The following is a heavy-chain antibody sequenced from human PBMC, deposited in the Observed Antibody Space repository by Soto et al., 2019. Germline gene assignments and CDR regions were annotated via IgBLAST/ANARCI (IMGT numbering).Heavy chain of an antibody. CDR1: GFPFTAHC. CDR3: ARQYCGGGSCSFDP. Sequence: PGESLKISCDFSGFPFTAHCIGLVLQMPGKGLEWMGIIYPGDSDTRYSPNFQGRVTMSTDKSINTAYLQWSSLKASDTAMYYCARQYCGGGSCSFDPWGQGTLVTVSS. V-gene: IGHV5-51*01. CDR2: IYPGDSDT. J-gene: IGHJ5*02. D-gene: IGHD2-15*01.